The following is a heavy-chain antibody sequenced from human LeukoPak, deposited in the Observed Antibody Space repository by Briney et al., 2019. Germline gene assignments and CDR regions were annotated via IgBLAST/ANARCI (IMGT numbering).Heavy chain of an antibody. CDR3: ARVVVVVADGMDV. CDR2: INHSGST. D-gene: IGHD2-15*01. V-gene: IGHV4-34*01. CDR1: GGSFSGYY. J-gene: IGHJ6*04. Sequence: SETLSLTCAVYGGSFSGYYWSWIRQPPGKGLGWIGEINHSGSTNYNPSLKSRVTISVDTSKNQFSLKLSSVTAADTAVYYCARVVVVVADGMDVWGKGTTVTVSS.